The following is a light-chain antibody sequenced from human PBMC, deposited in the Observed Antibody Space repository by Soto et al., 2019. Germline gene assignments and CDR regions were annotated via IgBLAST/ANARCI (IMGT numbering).Light chain of an antibody. CDR2: AAP. CDR1: QAINKY. CDR3: QKYDDLTFT. Sequence: DIQMTQSPSSLSASVGDRVTITCQASQAINKYLNWYQQRPGKAPKLLIFAAPNLETGVPSRFSASGSGTDFTFRSSSRQPEDVATYYCQKYDDLTFTVGQGTKLDLK. J-gene: IGKJ2*01. V-gene: IGKV1-33*01.